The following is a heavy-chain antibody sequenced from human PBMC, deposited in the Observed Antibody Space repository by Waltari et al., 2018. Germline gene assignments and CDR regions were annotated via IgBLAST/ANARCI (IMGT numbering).Heavy chain of an antibody. V-gene: IGHV3-7*03. CDR3: ARERGITIFGVGARNYYYGMDV. CDR1: GFTFSSHW. J-gene: IGHJ6*02. CDR2: IKQDGSEK. Sequence: EVQLVESGGGLVEPGGSLRLSCAASGFTFSSHWMSWFRQAPGKRLAWVANIKQDGSEKYYVDSVKGRFTISRDNAKNSLYLQMNSLRAEDTAVYYCARERGITIFGVGARNYYYGMDVWGQGTTVTVSS. D-gene: IGHD3-3*01.